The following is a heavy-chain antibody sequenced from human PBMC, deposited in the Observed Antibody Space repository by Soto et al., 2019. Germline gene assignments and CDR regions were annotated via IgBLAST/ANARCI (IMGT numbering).Heavy chain of an antibody. Sequence: EVQLLESGGSLVQPGGSLRLSCAASGLTFGTYGMAWVRQAPGKGLAWISTISDSGSVIHYADSVKGRFTISRDNSKNTLYLQMNSLRAEDTAVYYCARRGAGIYYREFDYWGQGTLVSVSS. CDR1: GLTFGTYG. J-gene: IGHJ4*02. V-gene: IGHV3-23*01. CDR3: ARRGAGIYYREFDY. D-gene: IGHD3-10*01. CDR2: ISDSGSVI.